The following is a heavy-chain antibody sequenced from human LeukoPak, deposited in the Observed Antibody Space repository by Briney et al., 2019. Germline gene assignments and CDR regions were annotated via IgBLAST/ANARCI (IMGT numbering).Heavy chain of an antibody. CDR3: ARTSDTAMVTGLDY. D-gene: IGHD5-18*01. Sequence: PSETLSLTCTVSGGSISSGGYYWSWIRQPPGKGLEWIGYIYHSGSTYYNPSLKSRVTISVDRSKNQFSLKLSSVTAADTAVYYCARTSDTAMVTGLDYWGQGTLVTVSS. CDR1: GGSISSGGYY. J-gene: IGHJ4*02. V-gene: IGHV4-30-2*01. CDR2: IYHSGST.